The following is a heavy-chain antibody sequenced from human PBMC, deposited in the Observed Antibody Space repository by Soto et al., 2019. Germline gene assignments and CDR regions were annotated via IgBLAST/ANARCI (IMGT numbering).Heavy chain of an antibody. V-gene: IGHV1-69*13. Sequence: SVKVSCKASGGTFSNSAISWVRQAPGQGLEWMGGIMPIFRTPDYAQKFQGRVSITADESTSTAYMELSGLRSDDTAVYYCARDKDRAQIGGNYYYILDVWGQGTTVTVS. CDR1: GGTFSNSA. J-gene: IGHJ6*02. CDR2: IMPIFRTP. CDR3: ARDKDRAQIGGNYYYILDV.